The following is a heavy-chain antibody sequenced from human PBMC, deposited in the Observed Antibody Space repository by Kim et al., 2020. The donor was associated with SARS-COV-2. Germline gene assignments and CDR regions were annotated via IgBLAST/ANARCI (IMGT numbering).Heavy chain of an antibody. Sequence: YADSGRGRFTISKDNSKNTLFLQMNSRRVKNTAIYYCTKDRGLTAGASNYWGQGTLVAVSS. CDR3: TKDRGLTAGASNY. D-gene: IGHD6-13*01. V-gene: IGHV3-23*01. J-gene: IGHJ4*01.